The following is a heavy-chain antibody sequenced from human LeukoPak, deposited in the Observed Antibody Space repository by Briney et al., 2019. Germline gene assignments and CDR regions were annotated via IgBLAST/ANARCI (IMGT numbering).Heavy chain of an antibody. D-gene: IGHD3-22*01. J-gene: IGHJ4*02. CDR3: AKRGVVIRVILVGFHKEAYYFDS. CDR2: ISDSGGRT. Sequence: PGGSLRLSCAVSGITLSNYGMSWVRQAPGKGLEWVAGISDSGGRTNYADSVKGRVTISRDNPKNTLYLQMNSLRAEDTAVYFCAKRGVVIRVILVGFHKEAYYFDSWGQGVLVTVSS. V-gene: IGHV3-23*01. CDR1: GITLSNYG.